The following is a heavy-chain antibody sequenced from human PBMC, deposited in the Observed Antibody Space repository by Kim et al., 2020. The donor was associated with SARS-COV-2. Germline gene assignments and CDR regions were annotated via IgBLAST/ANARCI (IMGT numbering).Heavy chain of an antibody. Sequence: SPSLKSRITMSVDTSKNQFSLKLSSVTAADTAVYYCARDRYNWNDGAFDIWGQGTMVTVSS. J-gene: IGHJ3*02. V-gene: IGHV4-4*07. D-gene: IGHD1-20*01. CDR3: ARDRYNWNDGAFDI.